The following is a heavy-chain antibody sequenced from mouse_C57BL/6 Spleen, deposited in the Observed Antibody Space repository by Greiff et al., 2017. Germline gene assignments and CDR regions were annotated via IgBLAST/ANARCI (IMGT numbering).Heavy chain of an antibody. V-gene: IGHV1-19*01. CDR3: ARRFDYYGSSYDY. Sequence: EVQLQQSGPVLVKPGASVKMSCKASGYTFTDYYMNWVKQSHGKSLEWIGVINPYNGGTSYNQKFKGKATLTVDKSSSTAYMELNSLTSEDSAVYYCARRFDYYGSSYDYWGQGTTLTVSS. CDR1: GYTFTDYY. D-gene: IGHD1-1*01. CDR2: INPYNGGT. J-gene: IGHJ2*01.